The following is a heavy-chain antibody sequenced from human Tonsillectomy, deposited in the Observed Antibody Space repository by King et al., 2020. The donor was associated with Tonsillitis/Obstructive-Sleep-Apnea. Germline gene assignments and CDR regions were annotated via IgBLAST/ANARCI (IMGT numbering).Heavy chain of an antibody. D-gene: IGHD4-23*01. V-gene: IGHV3-30*04. Sequence: VQLVQSGGGVVQPGRSLRLSCTASGFTFSSNAMHWVRQAPGKGPEWVAVISYDGSNKYYADSVKGRFTISRDNSKNTLYLQMNSLRAEDTAVYYCASPFLLSDYGGNPDAFDIWGQGTMVTVSS. J-gene: IGHJ3*02. CDR1: GFTFSSNA. CDR2: ISYDGSNK. CDR3: ASPFLLSDYGGNPDAFDI.